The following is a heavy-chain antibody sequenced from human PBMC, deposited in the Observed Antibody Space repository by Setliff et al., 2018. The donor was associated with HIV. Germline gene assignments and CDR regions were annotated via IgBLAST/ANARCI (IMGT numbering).Heavy chain of an antibody. D-gene: IGHD1-1*01. CDR2: INHSGST. J-gene: IGHJ5*02. CDR3: ARGKTGTSRGSFDP. Sequence: SETLSLTCAVYGGSFSGYYWSWIRQPPGKGLEWIGEINHSGSTNYNPSLKSRVTISVDTSMDQFSLKLNSVTAADTAVYYCARGKTGTSRGSFDPWGQGTQVTVSS. V-gene: IGHV4-34*01. CDR1: GGSFSGYY.